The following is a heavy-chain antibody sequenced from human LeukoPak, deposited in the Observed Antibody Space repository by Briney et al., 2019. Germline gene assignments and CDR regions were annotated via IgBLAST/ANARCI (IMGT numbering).Heavy chain of an antibody. CDR3: ARHAITGPTVWFDP. J-gene: IGHJ5*02. CDR2: INHSGST. V-gene: IGHV4-34*01. CDR1: GVSFSGYY. D-gene: IGHD1-7*01. Sequence: KPSETLSLTCAVYGVSFSGYYWSWIRQPPGKGLEWIGEINHSGSTNYNPSLKSRVTISVDTSKNQFSLKLSSVTAADTAVYYCARHAITGPTVWFDPWGQGTLVTVSS.